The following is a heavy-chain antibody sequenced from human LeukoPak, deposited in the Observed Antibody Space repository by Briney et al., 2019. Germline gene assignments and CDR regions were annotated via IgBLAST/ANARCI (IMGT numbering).Heavy chain of an antibody. V-gene: IGHV3-23*01. Sequence: GGSLRLSCAASGFTFSSYAMSWVRQAPGKGLEWVSAISGSGSTIYYADSVKGRFTISRDNAKNSLYLQMNSLRAEDTAVYYCARVMITFGGVIEISLDYWGQGTLVTVSS. J-gene: IGHJ4*02. CDR1: GFTFSSYA. CDR3: ARVMITFGGVIEISLDY. CDR2: ISGSGSTI. D-gene: IGHD3-16*02.